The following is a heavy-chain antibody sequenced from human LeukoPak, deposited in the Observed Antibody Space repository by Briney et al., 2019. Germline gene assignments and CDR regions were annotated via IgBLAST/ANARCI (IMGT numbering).Heavy chain of an antibody. D-gene: IGHD3-10*01. J-gene: IGHJ5*02. CDR1: GYTFTSYG. CDR3: ARTGYYYASGSYFVNWFDP. Sequence: EASVKVSCKASGYTFTSYGISWVRQAPGQGLEWMGWISAYNGNTNYAQKLQGRVTMTTDTSTSTAYMELRSLRSDDTAVYYCARTGYYYASGSYFVNWFDPWGQGTLVTVSS. V-gene: IGHV1-18*01. CDR2: ISAYNGNT.